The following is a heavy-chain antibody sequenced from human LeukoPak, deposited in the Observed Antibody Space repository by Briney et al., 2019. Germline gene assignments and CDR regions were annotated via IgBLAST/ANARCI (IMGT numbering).Heavy chain of an antibody. CDR3: ARAAFRPWPDFDY. J-gene: IGHJ4*02. CDR1: GYTFTGYY. Sequence: ASVKVSCKASGYTFTGYYMHWVRQAPGQGLEWMGWINPNSGGTNSAQKFQGRVTMTGDTSISTAYMELSSLTSDNTAVYYCARAAFRPWPDFDYWGQGTLVTVSS. CDR2: INPNSGGT. V-gene: IGHV1-2*02. D-gene: IGHD2/OR15-2a*01.